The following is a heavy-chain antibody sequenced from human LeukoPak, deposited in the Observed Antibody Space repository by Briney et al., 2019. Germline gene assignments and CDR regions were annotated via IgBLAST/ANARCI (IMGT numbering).Heavy chain of an antibody. CDR1: GFTFSSYW. D-gene: IGHD3-16*02. CDR2: IKQDGSEK. Sequence: GGSLRLSCAASGFTFSSYWMSWVRQAPGKGLEWVANIKQDGSEKYYVDSVKGRFTISRDNAKNSLYLQMNSLRAEDTAVYYCAKSITFGGVIVRDWFDPWGQGTLVTVSS. J-gene: IGHJ5*02. CDR3: AKSITFGGVIVRDWFDP. V-gene: IGHV3-7*01.